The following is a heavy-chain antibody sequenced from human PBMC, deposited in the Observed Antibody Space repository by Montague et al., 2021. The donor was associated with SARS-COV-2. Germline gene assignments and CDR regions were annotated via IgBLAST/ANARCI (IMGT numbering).Heavy chain of an antibody. J-gene: IGHJ6*02. D-gene: IGHD3-9*01. CDR1: GFTFSSYD. CDR3: ASQDYDTLTGFRYHYYGMDV. Sequence: SLRLSCAASGFTFSSYDMHWVRQAPGKGLEWVAVIWYDGSNQYYGDSVKGRFTISRDNSKSMVYLEMSHLRAEDTAVYYCASQDYDTLTGFRYHYYGMDVWGQGTTVTVSS. V-gene: IGHV3-33*08. CDR2: IWYDGSNQ.